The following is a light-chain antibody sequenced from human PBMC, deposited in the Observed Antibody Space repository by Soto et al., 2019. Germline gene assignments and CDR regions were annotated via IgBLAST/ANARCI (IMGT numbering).Light chain of an antibody. CDR3: QSFDTSLGRSV. J-gene: IGLJ2*01. CDR1: SSDIGGYKY. CDR2: EVT. V-gene: IGLV2-14*01. Sequence: QSALTQPASVSGSPGQSITISCTGTSSDIGGYKYVSWYQQHPGKAPKLIIYEVTNRPSGVSDRFSGSKSGNTASLTISGLQGEDEADYYCQSFDTSLGRSVFGGGTQLTVL.